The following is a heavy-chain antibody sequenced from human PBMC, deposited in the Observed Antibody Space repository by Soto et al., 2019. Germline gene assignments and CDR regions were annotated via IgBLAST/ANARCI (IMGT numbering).Heavy chain of an antibody. CDR3: ARDRDYGGYYYYYGMDV. CDR1: GFTFSSYA. CDR2: ISYDGSNK. Sequence: QVQLVESGGGVVQPGRSLRLSCAASGFTFSSYAMHWVRQAPGKGLEWVAVISYDGSNKYYADSVKGRFTISRDNSKNTLYLQMNSLRAEDTAVYYCARDRDYGGYYYYYGMDVW. D-gene: IGHD4-17*01. J-gene: IGHJ6*01. V-gene: IGHV3-30-3*01.